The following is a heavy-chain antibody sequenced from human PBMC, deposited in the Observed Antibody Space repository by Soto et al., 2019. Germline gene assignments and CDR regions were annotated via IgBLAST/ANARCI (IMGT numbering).Heavy chain of an antibody. D-gene: IGHD6-13*01. Sequence: GGSLRLSCAASGFTFSSYAMSWVRQAPGKGLEWVSAISGSGGSTYYADSVKGRFTISRDNSKNTLYLQMNSLRAEDTAVYYCAKDFRWYSSSWYIDYWGQGTLVTVSS. CDR1: GFTFSSYA. J-gene: IGHJ4*02. V-gene: IGHV3-23*01. CDR2: ISGSGGST. CDR3: AKDFRWYSSSWYIDY.